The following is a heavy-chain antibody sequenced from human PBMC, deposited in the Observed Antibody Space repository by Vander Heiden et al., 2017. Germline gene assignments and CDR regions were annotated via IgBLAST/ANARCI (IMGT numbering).Heavy chain of an antibody. Sequence: EVQLLESGGGLVQLGGSLRLYCADAGSTSRGYATSWVRQARGKGLEWVSTISGSGDTTYYADSVRGRFTISRDNSKNTVYLQMNSLRGEDTAVYFCAKDHVNSDYWGQGTMVTVSS. CDR3: AKDHVNSDY. V-gene: IGHV3-23*01. CDR1: GSTSRGYA. D-gene: IGHD6-13*01. J-gene: IGHJ4*02. CDR2: ISGSGDTT.